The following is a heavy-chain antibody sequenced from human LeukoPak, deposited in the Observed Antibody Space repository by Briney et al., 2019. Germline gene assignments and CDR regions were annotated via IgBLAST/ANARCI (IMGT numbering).Heavy chain of an antibody. CDR3: ARHGSDIVAASPYDY. CDR1: GGSISIYY. Sequence: SETLSLTCSVSGGSISIYYWTWIRQPAXXXXXXXXRIYTSGSINYNPSLKSRLIMSVDTSKNQFSLKLSSVTAADTAVYYCARHGSDIVAASPYDYWGQGTLVTVSS. CDR2: IYTSGSI. J-gene: IGHJ4*02. V-gene: IGHV4-4*07. D-gene: IGHD5-12*01.